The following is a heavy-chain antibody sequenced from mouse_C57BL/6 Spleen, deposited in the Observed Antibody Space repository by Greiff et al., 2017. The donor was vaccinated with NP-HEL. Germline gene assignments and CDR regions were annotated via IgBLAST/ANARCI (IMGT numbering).Heavy chain of an antibody. J-gene: IGHJ3*01. Sequence: EVKLVESGGGLVQPGGSLKLSCAASGFTFSDYYMYWVRQTPEKRLEWVAYISNCGGSTYYPDTVKGRFTISRDNAKNTLYLQMSGLKSEDTAMYYCARHSRGFAYWGQGTLVTVSA. V-gene: IGHV5-12*01. CDR2: ISNCGGST. CDR1: GFTFSDYY. CDR3: ARHSRGFAY.